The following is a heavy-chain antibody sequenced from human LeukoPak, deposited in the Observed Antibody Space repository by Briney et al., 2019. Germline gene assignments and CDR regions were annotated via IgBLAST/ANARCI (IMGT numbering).Heavy chain of an antibody. J-gene: IGHJ4*02. CDR1: GFTFSSYE. CDR3: ARGIYGSGND. V-gene: IGHV3-48*03. D-gene: IGHD3-10*01. Sequence: GGSLRLSCAASGFTFSSYEMNWVRQAPGKGLERVSYISSSSSTIYYADSLKGRFTISRDNAKNSLYLQMNSLRAEDTGVYYCARGIYGSGNDWGQGTLVTVSS. CDR2: ISSSSSTI.